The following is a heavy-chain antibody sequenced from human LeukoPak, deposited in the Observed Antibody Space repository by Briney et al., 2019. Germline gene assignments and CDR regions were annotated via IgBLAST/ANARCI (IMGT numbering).Heavy chain of an antibody. D-gene: IGHD3-3*01. CDR3: ARTVFWSGYVTDYYYYMDV. J-gene: IGHJ6*03. CDR1: GGSISSYY. V-gene: IGHV4-59*01. CDR2: IYYSGST. Sequence: SETLSLTCTVSGGSISSYYWSWIRQPPGKGLEWIGYIYYSGSTNYNPSLKSRVTISVDTSKNQFSLKLSSVTAADTAVYYCARTVFWSGYVTDYYYYMDVWGKGTTVTVSS.